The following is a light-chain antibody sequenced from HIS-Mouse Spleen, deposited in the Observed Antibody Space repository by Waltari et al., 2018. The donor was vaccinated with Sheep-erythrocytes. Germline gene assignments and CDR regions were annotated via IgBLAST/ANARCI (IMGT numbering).Light chain of an antibody. V-gene: IGKV4-1*01. CDR2: WAS. CDR1: QSVLYSSNNTNY. J-gene: IGKJ4*01. Sequence: DIVMTQSPDSLAVSRGERATINCKSSQSVLYSSNNTNYLAWDQQKPGQPPKLLIYWASTRESGVPDRFSGSGSGTDFTLTISSLQAEDVAVYYCQQYYSTPLTFGGGTKVEIK. CDR3: QQYYSTPLT.